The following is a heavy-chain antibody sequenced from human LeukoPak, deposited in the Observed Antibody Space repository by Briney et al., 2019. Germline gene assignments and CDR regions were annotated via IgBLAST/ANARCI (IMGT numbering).Heavy chain of an antibody. Sequence: GGSLRLSCAASGFIFSNFAMHWVRQAPGKGLEWVTFIRYDGSDKYYVDSVKGRFTISRDNSKNTLYLQMNRLRAEDTAVYYCAKVLQCCSTGSCSYFDSWGQGTLVTVSS. CDR1: GFIFSNFA. CDR2: IRYDGSDK. CDR3: AKVLQCCSTGSCSYFDS. J-gene: IGHJ4*02. V-gene: IGHV3-30*02. D-gene: IGHD2-15*01.